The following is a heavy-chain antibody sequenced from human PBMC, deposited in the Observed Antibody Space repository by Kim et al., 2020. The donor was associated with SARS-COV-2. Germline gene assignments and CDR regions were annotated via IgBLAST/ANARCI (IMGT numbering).Heavy chain of an antibody. CDR1: GFTFSSYA. CDR2: ISGSGGST. V-gene: IGHV3-23*01. D-gene: IGHD3-22*01. Sequence: GGSLRLSCAASGFTFSSYAMSWVRQAPGKGLEWVSAISGSGGSTYYADSVKGRFTISRDNSKNTLYLQMNSLRAEDTAVYYCAKTRVRVVVRGPYYFDYWGQGTMVTVSS. J-gene: IGHJ4*02. CDR3: AKTRVRVVVRGPYYFDY.